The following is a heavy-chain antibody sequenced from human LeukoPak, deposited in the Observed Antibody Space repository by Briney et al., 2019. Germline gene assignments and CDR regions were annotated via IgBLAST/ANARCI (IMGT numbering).Heavy chain of an antibody. D-gene: IGHD3-3*01. V-gene: IGHV3-64*01. CDR3: AREPRGDFWRGDYYGMDV. Sequence: GGSLRLSCAASGFTFSSYAMPWVRQAPGKGLEYVSAISSNGGSTYYANSVKGRFTISRDNSKNTLYLQMGSLRAEDMAVYYCAREPRGDFWRGDYYGMDVWGQGTTVTVSS. CDR1: GFTFSSYA. CDR2: ISSNGGST. J-gene: IGHJ6*02.